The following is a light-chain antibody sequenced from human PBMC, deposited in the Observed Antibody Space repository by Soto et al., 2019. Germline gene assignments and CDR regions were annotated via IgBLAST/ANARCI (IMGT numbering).Light chain of an antibody. V-gene: IGKV1-39*01. CDR1: QRITTY. CDR3: QQSYSTPYT. J-gene: IGKJ2*01. Sequence: IHMTQSPSSLSASVGDRVTITCRASQRITTYLNWYQQKPGKAPKLLISTAATLQGGVPSRFSGSGSWTDFPRTITTHQPEDFATYFCQQSYSTPYTFGQGTKLEIK. CDR2: TAA.